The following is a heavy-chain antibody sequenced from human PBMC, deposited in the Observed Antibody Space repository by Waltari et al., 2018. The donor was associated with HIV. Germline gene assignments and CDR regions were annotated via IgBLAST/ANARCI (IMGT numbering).Heavy chain of an antibody. CDR3: ARAVLRYFDNWFDP. CDR2: LYHSGDT. J-gene: IGHJ5*02. D-gene: IGHD3-9*01. V-gene: IGHV4-38-2*01. CDR1: GYSISSGYY. Sequence: QVQLQESGPGLVKPSETLYLTFAVSGYSISSGYYWGWIRQPPGKGLEWIGSLYHSGDTYYNPSLKSRISISLDTSKNHFSLKLSSVTAADTAVYFCARAVLRYFDNWFDPWGQGTLVTVS.